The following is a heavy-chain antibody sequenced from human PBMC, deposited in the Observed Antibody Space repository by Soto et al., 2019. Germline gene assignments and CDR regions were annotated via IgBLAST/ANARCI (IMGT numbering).Heavy chain of an antibody. J-gene: IGHJ5*02. V-gene: IGHV4-34*01. CDR1: GGSFIGYY. CDR2: INHSGST. CDR3: ATLGHYDFWSGFRKGNWFDP. D-gene: IGHD3-3*01. Sequence: QVQLQQWGAGLLKPSETVSLTCAVYGGSFIGYYGTWIRQPPGKGLEWIGEINHSGSTNYNSSLKSRVTISADTSKNQSSLRLSSVTAADTAVYYCATLGHYDFWSGFRKGNWFDPWGQGTLVTVSS.